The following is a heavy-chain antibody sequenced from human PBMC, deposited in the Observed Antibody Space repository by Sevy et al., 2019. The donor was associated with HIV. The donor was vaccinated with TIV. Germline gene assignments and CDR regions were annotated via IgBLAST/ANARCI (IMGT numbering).Heavy chain of an antibody. V-gene: IGHV3-11*01. Sequence: GGSLRLSCAASGFTFSDYYMSWIRQAPGKGLEWVSYISSSGSTIYYADSVKGRFTISRDNAKNSLYLQMNSLRAEDTAMYYCAGALTGAPLGAYGMDVWGQGTTVTVSS. D-gene: IGHD7-27*01. CDR3: AGALTGAPLGAYGMDV. J-gene: IGHJ6*02. CDR2: ISSSGSTI. CDR1: GFTFSDYY.